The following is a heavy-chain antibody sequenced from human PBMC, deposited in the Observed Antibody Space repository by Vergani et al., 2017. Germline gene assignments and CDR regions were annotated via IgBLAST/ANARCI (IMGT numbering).Heavy chain of an antibody. CDR2: ISSSGSTI. D-gene: IGHD2-8*01. V-gene: IGHV3-48*03. CDR3: ARDGGWCFFDY. J-gene: IGHJ4*02. Sequence: EVQLVESGGGLVQPGGSLRLSCAASGFTFSSYEMNWVRQAPGKGLEWVSYISSSGSTIYYADSVKGRFTISRDNATNSLYLQMNSLRAEDTAVYYCARDGGWCFFDYWGQGTLVTVSS. CDR1: GFTFSSYE.